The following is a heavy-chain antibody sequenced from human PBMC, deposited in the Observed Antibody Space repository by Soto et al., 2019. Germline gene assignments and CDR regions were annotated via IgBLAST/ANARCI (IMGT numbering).Heavy chain of an antibody. J-gene: IGHJ4*01. V-gene: IGHV4-31*03. CDR3: VRGKDKDDSSFWFY. D-gene: IGHD6-13*01. CDR1: DGSLSSGGYY. CDR2: IHGGGST. Sequence: LSLTCSVSDGSLSSGGYYWSWIRQPPGKGLEWIGFIHGGGSTLYSPSLKSRLTISIETSERQFSLKLGSVTAADTAVYYCVRGKDKDDSSFWFYWGQGTPVTVSS.